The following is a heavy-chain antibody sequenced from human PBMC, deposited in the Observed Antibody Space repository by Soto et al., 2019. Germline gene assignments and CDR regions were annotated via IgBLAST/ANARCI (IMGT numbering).Heavy chain of an antibody. V-gene: IGHV4-59*12. CDR3: ARTYSSSWSPFDH. Sequence: PSETLSLTCTVSGGSISSYYWSWIRQPPGKGLEWIGYISYSGNTNYNPSLKSRATISVDTFKSQFSLKLSSVTAADTAVYYCARTYSSSWSPFDHWGQGTLVTVSS. D-gene: IGHD6-13*01. CDR2: ISYSGNT. J-gene: IGHJ4*02. CDR1: GGSISSYY.